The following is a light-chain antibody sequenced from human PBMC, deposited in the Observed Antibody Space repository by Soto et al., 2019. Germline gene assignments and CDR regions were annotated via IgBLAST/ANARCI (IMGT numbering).Light chain of an antibody. CDR1: ALPKQY. CDR2: KDR. Sequence: SYELTQPPSVSVSPGQTARITCPGDALPKQYTYRYQQKPGQAPVLVIYKDRERPSGIPERFSGSSSGTTVTLIISGVQAEDEADYYCQSADSSGTYRVFGGGTKLTVL. J-gene: IGLJ2*01. V-gene: IGLV3-25*03. CDR3: QSADSSGTYRV.